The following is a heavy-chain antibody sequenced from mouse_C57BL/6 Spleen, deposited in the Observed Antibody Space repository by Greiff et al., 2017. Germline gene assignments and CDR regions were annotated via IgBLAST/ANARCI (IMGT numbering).Heavy chain of an antibody. CDR2: IWRGGST. V-gene: IGHV2-5*01. J-gene: IGHJ4*01. CDR1: GFSLTSYG. CDR3: AIYYGKTDAMDY. D-gene: IGHD2-1*01. Sequence: QVQLKESGPGLVQPSQSLSITCTVSGFSLTSYGVHWVRQSPGKGLEWLGVIWRGGSTDYNAAFMSRLSITKDNSKSQVFFKMNSLQADDTARYYCAIYYGKTDAMDYWGQGTSVTVSS.